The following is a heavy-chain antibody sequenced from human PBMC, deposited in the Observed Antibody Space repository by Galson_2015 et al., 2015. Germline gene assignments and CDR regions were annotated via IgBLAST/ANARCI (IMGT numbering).Heavy chain of an antibody. CDR2: IYYSGST. CDR3: ARRACGGGSCYGCDY. CDR1: GASINSYY. D-gene: IGHD2-15*01. V-gene: IGHV4-59*01. J-gene: IGHJ4*02. Sequence: SETLSLTCTVSGASINSYYWSWIRQPPGKGLEWIGYIYYSGSTTYNPSLKSRVTISVDTSKNQFSLELSSVTAADTAVYYCARRACGGGSCYGCDYWGQGTLVTVSS.